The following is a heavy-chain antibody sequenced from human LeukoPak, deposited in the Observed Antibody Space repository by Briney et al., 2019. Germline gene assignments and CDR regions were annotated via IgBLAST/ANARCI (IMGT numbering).Heavy chain of an antibody. D-gene: IGHD6-19*01. CDR3: ASGGYSSGWSFDY. V-gene: IGHV4-59*08. J-gene: IGHJ4*02. CDR2: IYYSGST. CDR1: GGSISSYY. Sequence: SETLSLTCTVSGGSISSYYWSWIRQPPGKGLEWIGYIYYSGSTNYNPPLKSRVTISVDTSKNQFSLKLSSVTAADTAVYYCASGGYSSGWSFDYWGQGTLVTVSS.